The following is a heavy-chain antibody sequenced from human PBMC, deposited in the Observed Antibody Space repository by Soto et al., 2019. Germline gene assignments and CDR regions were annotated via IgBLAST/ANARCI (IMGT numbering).Heavy chain of an antibody. Sequence: GSLVHSCAASGFTFTSYAMHGVRQAPGKGLEWVAVISYDGSNKYYADSVKGRFTISRDNSKNTLYLQMNRLRAEDTAVYYCARDIEMATPYYYYGMDVWGQGTTVTVSS. J-gene: IGHJ6*02. D-gene: IGHD5-12*01. CDR2: ISYDGSNK. CDR3: ARDIEMATPYYYYGMDV. CDR1: GFTFTSYA. V-gene: IGHV3-30-3*01.